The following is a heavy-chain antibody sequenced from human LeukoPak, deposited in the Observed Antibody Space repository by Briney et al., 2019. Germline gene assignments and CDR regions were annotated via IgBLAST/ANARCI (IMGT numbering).Heavy chain of an antibody. Sequence: SETLSLTCTVSGGSLSTYFWTWIRQPPGKGLEWIGYIYYSGTTNCHPSLESRVTISVDTSKNQFSLKLNSVTAADTAVYYCARRAGEGAFDIWGQGTMVTVSS. D-gene: IGHD3-16*01. CDR3: ARRAGEGAFDI. CDR2: IYYSGTT. CDR1: GGSLSTYF. J-gene: IGHJ3*02. V-gene: IGHV4-59*08.